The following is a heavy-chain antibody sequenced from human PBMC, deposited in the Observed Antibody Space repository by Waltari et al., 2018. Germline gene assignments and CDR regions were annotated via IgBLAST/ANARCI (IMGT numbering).Heavy chain of an antibody. CDR3: TTEYSSSSAY. Sequence: QLQLQESGPGLVKPSETLSPTCTVSGDSISNDNYHWAWVRQPPGKGLEWIGSIYYNGNTYYSPSLKIRVTISVDTSKNQFSLRLSSVTAADTAVYYCTTEYSSSSAYWGQGTLVTISS. J-gene: IGHJ4*02. D-gene: IGHD6-6*01. V-gene: IGHV4-39*02. CDR2: IYYNGNT. CDR1: GDSISNDNYH.